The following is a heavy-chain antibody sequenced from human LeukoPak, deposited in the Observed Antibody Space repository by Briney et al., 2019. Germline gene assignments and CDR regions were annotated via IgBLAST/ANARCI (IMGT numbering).Heavy chain of an antibody. D-gene: IGHD6-13*01. Sequence: GGSLRLSCVASGFTFSSYWMSWVRQAPGKGLEWVANIKQDGSEKYYVDSVKGRFIISRDNTKNSLYLQMNSLRAEDTAVYYCARDIRYSSSWYKGNNWFDPWGQGTLVTVSS. J-gene: IGHJ5*02. CDR1: GFTFSSYW. V-gene: IGHV3-7*03. CDR3: ARDIRYSSSWYKGNNWFDP. CDR2: IKQDGSEK.